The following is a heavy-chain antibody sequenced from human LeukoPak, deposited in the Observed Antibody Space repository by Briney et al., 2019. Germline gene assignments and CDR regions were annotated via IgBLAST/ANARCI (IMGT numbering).Heavy chain of an antibody. CDR2: INHSGST. J-gene: IGHJ4*02. Sequence: SETLSLTCAVYGGSFSGYYWSWIRQPPGKGLEWIGEINHSGSTNYNPSLKSRVTISVDTSKNQFSLKLSSVTAADTAVYYCTATYDSSGYSDYWGQGILVTVSS. D-gene: IGHD3-22*01. CDR1: GGSFSGYY. CDR3: TATYDSSGYSDY. V-gene: IGHV4-34*01.